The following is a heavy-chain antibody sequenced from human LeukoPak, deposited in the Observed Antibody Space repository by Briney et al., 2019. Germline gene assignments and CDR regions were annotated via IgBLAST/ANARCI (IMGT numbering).Heavy chain of an antibody. D-gene: IGHD2-21*02. V-gene: IGHV1-18*01. CDR3: ARVAVSTVTAGGIDY. Sequence: ASVKVSCKASGYTFTSYGISWVRQAPGQGLEWMAWISAYSGNTEYAENIQGRVTMTTDTSTSTAYMELRSLRSDDTSVHYCARVAVSTVTAGGIDYWGQGTLVTVSS. CDR1: GYTFTSYG. CDR2: ISAYSGNT. J-gene: IGHJ4*02.